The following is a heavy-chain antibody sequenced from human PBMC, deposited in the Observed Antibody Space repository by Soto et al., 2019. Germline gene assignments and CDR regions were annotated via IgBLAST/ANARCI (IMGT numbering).Heavy chain of an antibody. CDR3: ARGMAEEQIFYYFDY. D-gene: IGHD3-9*01. J-gene: IGHJ4*02. CDR1: GYTFTIYG. V-gene: IGHV1-18*01. CDR2: ISAYNGNT. Sequence: ASVKVSCKASGYTFTIYGISWVRQAPGQGLEWMGWISAYNGNTNYAQKLQGRVTMTTDTSTSTAYLKLRSVTAADTAVYYCARGMAEEQIFYYFDYWGQGALVTVSS.